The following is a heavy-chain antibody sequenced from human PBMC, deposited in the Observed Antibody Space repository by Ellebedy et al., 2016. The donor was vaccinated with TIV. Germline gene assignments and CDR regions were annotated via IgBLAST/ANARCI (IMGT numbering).Heavy chain of an antibody. CDR1: GFTFTTYW. CDR2: INVDGSNT. Sequence: PGGSLRLSCAASGFTFTTYWMHWVREAPGKGLVWVSRINVDGSNTHYADSVKGRFTISRDNAKNMVYLQMNSLRAEDSAVYHCTRDLVGATSDFWGQGTLVTVSA. V-gene: IGHV3-74*01. J-gene: IGHJ4*02. CDR3: TRDLVGATSDF. D-gene: IGHD1-26*01.